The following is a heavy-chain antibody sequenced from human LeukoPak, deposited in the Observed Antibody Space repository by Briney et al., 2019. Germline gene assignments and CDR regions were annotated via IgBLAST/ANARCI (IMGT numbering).Heavy chain of an antibody. CDR3: ARFYDSSGYSPVAY. Sequence: RGESLEISCKGSGYSFSNYWIGWVRQMPGKGLEWMGIIYPGDFNTRYSPSFQGQVTISVDKSISTAYLQWSSLKASDTAMYYCARFYDSSGYSPVAYWGQGTLVTVSS. V-gene: IGHV5-51*01. J-gene: IGHJ4*02. CDR2: IYPGDFNT. D-gene: IGHD3-22*01. CDR1: GYSFSNYW.